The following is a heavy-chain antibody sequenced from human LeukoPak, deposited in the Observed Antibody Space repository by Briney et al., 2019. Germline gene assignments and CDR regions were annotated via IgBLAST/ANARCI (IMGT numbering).Heavy chain of an antibody. Sequence: GGSLRLSCAASGFTFSSHWMSWVRQAPGKGLEWVAIIKTDGSEEDYVDAVKGRFTISRDNAKNCLYLQMNSLRAEDTALYYCARYCSGTCYSGFEYWGQGTLVTVSS. CDR2: IKTDGSEE. V-gene: IGHV3-7*05. CDR3: ARYCSGTCYSGFEY. CDR1: GFTFSSHW. J-gene: IGHJ4*02. D-gene: IGHD2-2*01.